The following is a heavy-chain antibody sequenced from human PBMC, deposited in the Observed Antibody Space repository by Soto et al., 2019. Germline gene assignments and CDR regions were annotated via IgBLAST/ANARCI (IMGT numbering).Heavy chain of an antibody. CDR2: ITPAGDT. J-gene: IGHJ4*02. CDR1: GFTFSRYD. Sequence: VQLVESGGGLVQPGGSLRLSCAASGFTFSRYDMYWVRQGPGKGLEWVSAITPAGDTYYPGSVKGRFTISREDAKNSMYLQMNSLGVGDTAVYYCARGYSSGAWGLDYWGQGTLVTVSS. CDR3: ARGYSSGAWGLDY. D-gene: IGHD6-25*01. V-gene: IGHV3-13*04.